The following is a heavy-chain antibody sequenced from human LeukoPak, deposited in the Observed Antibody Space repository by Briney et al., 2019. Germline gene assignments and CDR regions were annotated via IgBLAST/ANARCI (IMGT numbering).Heavy chain of an antibody. J-gene: IGHJ4*02. CDR3: ASHFGSGFDS. CDR1: GGSIRDYS. D-gene: IGHD3-10*01. V-gene: IGHV4-59*01. CDR2: VFYTGST. Sequence: ETVSLICSVSGGSIRDYSWSWIRQPPGKGLEWIGYVFYTGSTNCDPSLKSRVTMSTNTSKNQFSLKLTSVTAADTAVYYCASHFGSGFDSWGQGPLVPVPS.